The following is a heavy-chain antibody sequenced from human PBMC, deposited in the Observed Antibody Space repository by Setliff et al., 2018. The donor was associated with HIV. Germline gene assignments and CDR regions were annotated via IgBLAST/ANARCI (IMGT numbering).Heavy chain of an antibody. D-gene: IGHD1-1*01. CDR2: ISPYDAAR. Sequence: SVKVSCKASGSTFTNNFIHWVRQAPGQGLEWTGWISPYDAARKISQKFRGRVSLTTDTSINTAYMELGGLHSDDTAVYYCARQLYNSLDFWGQGALVTVSS. V-gene: IGHV1-2*02. CDR3: ARQLYNSLDF. CDR1: GSTFTNNF. J-gene: IGHJ4*02.